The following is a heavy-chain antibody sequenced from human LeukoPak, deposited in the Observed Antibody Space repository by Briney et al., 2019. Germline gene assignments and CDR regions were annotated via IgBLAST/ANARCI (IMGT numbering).Heavy chain of an antibody. D-gene: IGHD2-2*01. J-gene: IGHJ5*02. Sequence: GESLKISCKGSGDTFATNWIGWVRQLPGKGLEWMGVIYPGDSRTRYSPSFQGQVTISADKSISTAYLQWGSLKASDTAMYYCACREFTSPWSDLWGQGTLVTVSS. CDR1: GDTFATNW. CDR3: ACREFTSPWSDL. CDR2: IYPGDSRT. V-gene: IGHV5-51*01.